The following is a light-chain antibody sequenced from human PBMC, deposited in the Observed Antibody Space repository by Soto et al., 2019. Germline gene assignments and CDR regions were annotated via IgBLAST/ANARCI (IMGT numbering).Light chain of an antibody. CDR1: QSVGNN. Sequence: EIVVTQSPATLSVSPGERATLSCRASQSVGNNFAWYKQKPGQAPRLLIFATSTRATGVPARFSGSGSGTEFNLTISSLQSEDFAVYYCQQYGDWPLTFGGGAKVEIE. CDR2: ATS. V-gene: IGKV3-15*01. CDR3: QQYGDWPLT. J-gene: IGKJ4*01.